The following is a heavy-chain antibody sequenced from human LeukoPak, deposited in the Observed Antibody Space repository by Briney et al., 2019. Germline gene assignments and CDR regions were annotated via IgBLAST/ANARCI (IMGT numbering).Heavy chain of an antibody. V-gene: IGHV3-21*04. J-gene: IGHJ4*02. CDR3: ARVGDYYDSSPPIAYFDY. Sequence: GGSLRLSCAASGFTFSSYSMTWVRQAPGKGLEWVSSISSSSSYIYYADSVKGRFTISRDNAKNSLYLQMNSLRAEDTAVYYCARVGDYYDSSPPIAYFDYWGQGTLVTVSS. CDR2: ISSSSSYI. D-gene: IGHD3-22*01. CDR1: GFTFSSYS.